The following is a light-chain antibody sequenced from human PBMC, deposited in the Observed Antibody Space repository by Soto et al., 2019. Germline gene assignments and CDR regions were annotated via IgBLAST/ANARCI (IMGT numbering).Light chain of an antibody. CDR1: HRVSSY. V-gene: IGKV3-15*01. CDR2: ATS. J-gene: IGKJ4*01. Sequence: EIVMTQSPATLSVSPWERATLSCRASHRVSSYLAWYQQKPGQAPRLLIYATSTRATGIPARFSGSGSGTDFTLTINSLQSEDFAVYYCQRYNNWPLTFGGGTKVDIK. CDR3: QRYNNWPLT.